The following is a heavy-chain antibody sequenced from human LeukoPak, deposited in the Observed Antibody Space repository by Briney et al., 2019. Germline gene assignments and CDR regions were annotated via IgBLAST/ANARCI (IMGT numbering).Heavy chain of an antibody. Sequence: ASVKVSCKASGYTLRHYDISWVRQAPGQGLEWMGWISVYNGNTNFAQKFQGRVTMTTDTSTSTAYMELRSLRSDDTAMYYCARVDAGNYYGHDYWGQGTLVTVTS. J-gene: IGHJ4*02. CDR3: ARVDAGNYYGHDY. CDR2: ISVYNGNT. V-gene: IGHV1-18*01. D-gene: IGHD1-26*01. CDR1: GYTLRHYD.